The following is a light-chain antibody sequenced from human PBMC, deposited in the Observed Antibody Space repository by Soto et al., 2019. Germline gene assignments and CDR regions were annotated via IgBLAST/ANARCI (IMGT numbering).Light chain of an antibody. CDR2: KAS. J-gene: IGKJ1*01. CDR3: QQYRSYSWT. Sequence: DVQLTQSPSTLSASVGDRVTITCRASQSVSSWLAWYQAKPGKAPNLLVYKASTLQSGVPSRFSGSGSGTEFTLTISSLQPDDLAIYYCQQYRSYSWTFGQGTKVEI. CDR1: QSVSSW. V-gene: IGKV1-5*03.